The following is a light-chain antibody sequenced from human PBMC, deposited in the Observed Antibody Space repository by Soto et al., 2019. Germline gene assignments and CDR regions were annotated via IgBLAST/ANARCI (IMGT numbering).Light chain of an antibody. CDR2: DAY. CDR1: QTVSSVY. Sequence: EIVLTQSPGTLSLSPGERAILSCGASQTVSSVYLAWYQQKPGLAPRLLIYDAYSRATGIPDRFSGSGSGTGFNLAISRLEPEDFAVYYCQHYGSPPYSFGQGTKLEIK. V-gene: IGKV3D-20*01. J-gene: IGKJ2*01. CDR3: QHYGSPPYS.